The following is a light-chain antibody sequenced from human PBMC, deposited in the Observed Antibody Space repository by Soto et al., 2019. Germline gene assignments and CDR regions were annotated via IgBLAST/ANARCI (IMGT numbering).Light chain of an antibody. CDR1: SSDVGAYNF. V-gene: IGLV2-11*01. CDR3: YTYAGSYNWV. Sequence: QSALTQPRSVSGSPGQSVTISCTGSSSDVGAYNFVSWYQQQPGKAPKLMIYDVSKRPSGVPDRFSGSKSGNTASLTISGLQAEDESDYYCYTYAGSYNWVFGGGTKLTVL. CDR2: DVS. J-gene: IGLJ3*02.